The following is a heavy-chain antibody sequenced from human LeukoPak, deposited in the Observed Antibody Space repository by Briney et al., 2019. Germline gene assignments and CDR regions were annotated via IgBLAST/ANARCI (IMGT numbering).Heavy chain of an antibody. D-gene: IGHD3-22*01. CDR1: GFTFSGYS. V-gene: IGHV3-21*01. J-gene: IGHJ4*02. CDR3: AREVSEGFDF. CDR2: FGTRSTSI. Sequence: RGSLRLSCTASGFTFSGYSMNWIRQAPGKGLEWVSSFGTRSTSIYHAGSVKRRFAISRDNAKNSLYLQMNSLRAEDTALYYCAREVSEGFDFWGQGTLVTVSS.